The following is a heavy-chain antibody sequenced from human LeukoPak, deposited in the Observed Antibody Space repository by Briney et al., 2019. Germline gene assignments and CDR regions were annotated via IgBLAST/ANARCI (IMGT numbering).Heavy chain of an antibody. V-gene: IGHV3-64*01. CDR1: GFTFSSYA. D-gene: IGHD3-22*01. CDR2: VSSNGGST. Sequence: GGSLRLSCAASGFTFSSYAMHWVRQAPGKGLEYVSAVSSNGGSTYYANSVKGRFTISRDNSKNTLYLQMGSLRAEDMAVYYYARGQKCYYDSSGYSRAPYFDYWGQGTLVTVSS. J-gene: IGHJ4*02. CDR3: ARGQKCYYDSSGYSRAPYFDY.